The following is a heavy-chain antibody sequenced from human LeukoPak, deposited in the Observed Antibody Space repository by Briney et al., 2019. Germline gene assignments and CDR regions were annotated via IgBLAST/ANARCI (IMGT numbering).Heavy chain of an antibody. CDR3: ASSSSEGYFDY. J-gene: IGHJ4*02. Sequence: GGSLRLSCVASGFTFGHNAMAWVRQAPGKRLEWVSALSGSGGDTFYADSVKGRFTISRDNSKNTLYLQMNSLRAEDTAVYYCASSSSEGYFDYWGQGTLVTVSS. V-gene: IGHV3-23*01. D-gene: IGHD6-13*01. CDR2: LSGSGGDT. CDR1: GFTFGHNA.